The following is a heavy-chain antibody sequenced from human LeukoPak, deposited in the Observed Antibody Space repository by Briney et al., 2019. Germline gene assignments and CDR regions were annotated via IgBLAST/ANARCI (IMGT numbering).Heavy chain of an antibody. D-gene: IGHD4-17*01. CDR2: IYYSGST. J-gene: IGHJ3*02. Sequence: SQTLSLTCTVSGGSISSGDYYWSWIRQPPGKGLEWIGYIYYSGSTYYNPSLKSRVTISVDTSKNQSSLKLSSVTAADTAVYYCARDKSRDYGDYSRELVVAFDIWGQGTMVTVPS. V-gene: IGHV4-30-4*08. CDR3: ARDKSRDYGDYSRELVVAFDI. CDR1: GGSISSGDYY.